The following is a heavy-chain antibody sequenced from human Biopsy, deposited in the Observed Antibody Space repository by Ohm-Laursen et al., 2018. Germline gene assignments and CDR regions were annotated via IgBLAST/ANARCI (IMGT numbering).Heavy chain of an antibody. J-gene: IGHJ5*02. CDR1: GGTFSAFG. D-gene: IGHD3-10*01. CDR3: ATVRGLVWFGELIA. CDR2: IMHIFQTT. Sequence: PSVKVLCKVLGGTFSAFGISWVRLAPGHGLEFEGGIMHIFQTTHYAQSFQGRVTIVADKPPSTAYMELSSLRSQDIAIYYCATVRGLVWFGELIAWGQGTLVIVSS. V-gene: IGHV1-69*06.